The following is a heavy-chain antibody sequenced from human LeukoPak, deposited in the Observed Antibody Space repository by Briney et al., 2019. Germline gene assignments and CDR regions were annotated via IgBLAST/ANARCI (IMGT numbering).Heavy chain of an antibody. Sequence: SETLSLTCTVSGGSISSNNYYWGWMRQPPGKGLEWIGSIYYSGSTYYNPSLKSRVTISLDTSKNQFSLKVGSVTAADTAVYYCARISSGSYGWFDSWGQGTLVSVSS. D-gene: IGHD4-17*01. CDR1: GGSISSNNYY. V-gene: IGHV4-39*01. CDR3: ARISSGSYGWFDS. J-gene: IGHJ5*01. CDR2: IYYSGST.